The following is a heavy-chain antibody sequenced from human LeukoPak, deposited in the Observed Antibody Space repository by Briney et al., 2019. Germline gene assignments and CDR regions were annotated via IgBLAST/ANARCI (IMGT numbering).Heavy chain of an antibody. CDR1: GLTFSSYA. V-gene: IGHV3-23*01. CDR3: AKGSHGYSSSSADY. D-gene: IGHD6-6*01. Sequence: GGSLRLSCAASGLTFSSYAMXWVRQAPGXGLEWVSVISGSGGNTYYADSVKGRFTISRDNPKNTLYLQMNSLRVDDAAVYSCAKGSHGYSSSSADYWGQGTLVTVSS. J-gene: IGHJ4*02. CDR2: ISGSGGNT.